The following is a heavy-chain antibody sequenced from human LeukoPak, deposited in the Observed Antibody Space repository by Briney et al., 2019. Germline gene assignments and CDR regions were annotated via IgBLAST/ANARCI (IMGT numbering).Heavy chain of an antibody. Sequence: SQTLSLTCTVSGGSISSGDYYWRWLRRPPGKGLEWIGYIYYSGSTYYNPSLKSRVTISVDTSKNQFSLKLSSVTAADTAVYYCAREFYGSGSGPLKYFDYWGQGTLVTVSS. D-gene: IGHD3-10*01. CDR1: GGSISSGDYY. V-gene: IGHV4-30-4*08. CDR3: AREFYGSGSGPLKYFDY. J-gene: IGHJ4*02. CDR2: IYYSGST.